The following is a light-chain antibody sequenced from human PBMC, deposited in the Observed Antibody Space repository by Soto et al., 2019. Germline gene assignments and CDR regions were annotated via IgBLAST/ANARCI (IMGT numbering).Light chain of an antibody. Sequence: QSALTQPASVSGSPGQSITISCTGTSSDIGGSNYVSWYQQHPGKAPKLMISEVNNRTSGVSNRFSGSRSGNTASLTISGLQAEDEAVYYCSSYTTTNTPVVFGGGTKLTVL. CDR3: SSYTTTNTPVV. J-gene: IGLJ2*01. CDR2: EVN. CDR1: SSDIGGSNY. V-gene: IGLV2-14*01.